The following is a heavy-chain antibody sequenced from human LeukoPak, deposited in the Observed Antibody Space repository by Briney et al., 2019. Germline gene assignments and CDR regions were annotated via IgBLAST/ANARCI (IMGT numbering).Heavy chain of an antibody. Sequence: GASVKVSCKVSGYTLTELSMHWVRQAPGKGLEWMGGFDPEDGETIYAQKFQGRVTMTEDTSTDTAYMELSSLRSEDTAVYYCAANGGSYRGEVAFDIWGQGTMVTVSS. CDR3: AANGGSYRGEVAFDI. CDR1: GYTLTELS. J-gene: IGHJ3*02. V-gene: IGHV1-24*01. CDR2: FDPEDGET. D-gene: IGHD1-26*01.